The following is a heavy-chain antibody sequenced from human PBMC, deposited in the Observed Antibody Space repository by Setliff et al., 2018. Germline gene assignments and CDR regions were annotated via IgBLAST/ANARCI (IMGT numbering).Heavy chain of an antibody. D-gene: IGHD3-3*01. Sequence: SETLSLTCTVSGGSISTYYWSWIRQPPGKGLEWIGYVYYSGDTKSNPSLKSRVATSVDTSKNQFSLKLSSVTAADTAVYYCARAFYLEWLLFDYWGQGTLVTVSS. J-gene: IGHJ4*02. CDR3: ARAFYLEWLLFDY. CDR2: VYYSGDT. V-gene: IGHV4-59*01. CDR1: GGSISTYY.